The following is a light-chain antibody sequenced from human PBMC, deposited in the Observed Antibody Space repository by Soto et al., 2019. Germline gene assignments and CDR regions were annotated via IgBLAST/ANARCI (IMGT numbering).Light chain of an antibody. CDR1: SSNIGAGHD. CDR2: GNT. Sequence: QLVLTQPPSVSGAPGQRVTISCTGSSSNIGAGHDVHWYQQVPGTAPKLLVSGNTNRPSGVPDRFSGSNSGTSASLAITGLQAEDEADYYCQSFDSSLNGGVFGGGTKVTVL. CDR3: QSFDSSLNGGV. J-gene: IGLJ3*02. V-gene: IGLV1-40*01.